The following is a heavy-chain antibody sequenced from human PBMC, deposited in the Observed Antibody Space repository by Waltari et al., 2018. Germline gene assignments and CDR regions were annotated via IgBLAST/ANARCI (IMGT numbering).Heavy chain of an antibody. CDR3: ARRCGGDCYSFDS. D-gene: IGHD2-21*01. CDR1: GGALSRSTYY. Sequence: QLQLQESGPGLVKPSETLSLTCTVSGGALSRSTYYWGWIRQPPGKGLEWIGSIYYSGSAYYNPSLESRVTISVDTSKNQFSLRLKSVTAVDTAVYYCARRCGGDCYSFDSWGQGTLVIVSS. CDR2: IYYSGSA. J-gene: IGHJ4*02. V-gene: IGHV4-39*07.